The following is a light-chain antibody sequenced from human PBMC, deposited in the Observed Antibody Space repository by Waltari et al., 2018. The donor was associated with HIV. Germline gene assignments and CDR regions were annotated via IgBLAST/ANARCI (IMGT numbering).Light chain of an antibody. J-gene: IGLJ3*02. Sequence: SYELTQPPPVSVSPGQPAKITCSGDALPKKYAYWYQQKAGQAPVLVIYEDIKRPSGIPERFSGSSSGTMATLTLSEVQVDDEADYYCYSTDNSLNGVFGGGTKLTVL. CDR3: YSTDNSLNGV. CDR1: ALPKKY. V-gene: IGLV3-10*01. CDR2: EDI.